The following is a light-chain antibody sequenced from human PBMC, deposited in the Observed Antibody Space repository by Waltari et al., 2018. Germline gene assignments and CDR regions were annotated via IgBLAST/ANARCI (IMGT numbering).Light chain of an antibody. CDR3: CSYGGSYTWV. CDR1: NSEVGAYNL. Sequence: QSALTQPASVSGSPGQAINSSCTGPNSEVGAYNLVSWYQQYPGRAPRLMIYEARNRPSGVSNRFSASKSGNTASLTISGLQADDDADYYCCSYGGSYTWVFGGGTKVTVL. J-gene: IGLJ3*02. CDR2: EAR. V-gene: IGLV2-23*01.